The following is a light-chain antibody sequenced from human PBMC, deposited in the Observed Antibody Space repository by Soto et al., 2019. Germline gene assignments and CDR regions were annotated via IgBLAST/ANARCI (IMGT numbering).Light chain of an antibody. CDR2: RNN. V-gene: IGLV1-47*01. J-gene: IGLJ2*01. CDR1: SSNIGSNY. Sequence: QSVLTQPPAASGTPGQRVTISCCESSSNIGSNYVYWYQQLPGTAPKLLIYRNNQRPSGVPDRFSGSKSGTSASLAISGLRSEDEADYYCAAWDDSLSVVFGGGTKVTVL. CDR3: AAWDDSLSVV.